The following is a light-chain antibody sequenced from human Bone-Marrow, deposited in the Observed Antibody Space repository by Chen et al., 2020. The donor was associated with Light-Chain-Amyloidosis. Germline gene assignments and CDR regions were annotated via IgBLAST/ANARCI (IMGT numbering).Light chain of an antibody. V-gene: IGLV1-47*01. CDR3: ASWDDGLRAVV. CDR1: SSNVGSNY. CDR2: RNN. Sequence: QSVLTQPPSASGTPGQKVTISCSGSSSNVGSNYVFWYKQLPGTAPTVVMYRNNQRPSGVPDRFSASKSGTSASLAISRIRSEDGAEYYCASWDDGLRAVVFGGGTQVTVL. J-gene: IGLJ2*01.